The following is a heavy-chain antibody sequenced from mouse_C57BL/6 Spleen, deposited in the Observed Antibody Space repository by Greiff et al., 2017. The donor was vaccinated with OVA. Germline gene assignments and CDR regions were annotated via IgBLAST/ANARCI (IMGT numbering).Heavy chain of an antibody. D-gene: IGHD1-1*01. Sequence: EVQLQQSGPVLVKPGASVKMSCKASGYTFTDYYMNWVKQSHGKSLEWIGVINPYNGGTSYNQKFKGKATLTVDKSSSTAYMELNSLTSEDSAVYYCASRDYGSSWFAYWGQGTLVTVSA. CDR1: GYTFTDYY. CDR2: INPYNGGT. J-gene: IGHJ3*01. CDR3: ASRDYGSSWFAY. V-gene: IGHV1-19*01.